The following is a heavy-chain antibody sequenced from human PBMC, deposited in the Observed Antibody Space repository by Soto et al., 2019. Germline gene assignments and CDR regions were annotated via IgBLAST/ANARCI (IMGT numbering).Heavy chain of an antibody. CDR3: AKDAKGASAPYFFDG. Sequence: EVQLLDSGGGLVQPGGSLRLSCAASGFIFDNYAMSWVRQAPEKGLEWVSALSGSGATTHYADSVKGRFTISRDNSKNMVYRHLYNLRADDTAVYFCAKDAKGASAPYFFDGWGQGTLVTVSS. D-gene: IGHD1-26*01. J-gene: IGHJ4*02. CDR1: GFIFDNYA. CDR2: LSGSGATT. V-gene: IGHV3-23*01.